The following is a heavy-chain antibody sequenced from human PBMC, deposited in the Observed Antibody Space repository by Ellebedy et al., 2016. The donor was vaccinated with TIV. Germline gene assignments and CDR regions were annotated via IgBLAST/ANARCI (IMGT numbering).Heavy chain of an antibody. CDR3: AAGPRSMTTVTPEGFYYYYGMDV. CDR1: GYTFTGYY. J-gene: IGHJ6*02. Sequence: AASVKVSCKASGYTFTGYYIQWVRQARGQRLEWIGWIVVGSGNTNYAQKFQERVTITRDMTTSTAYMELSSLRSEDTAVYYCAAGPRSMTTVTPEGFYYYYGMDVWGQGTTVTVSS. CDR2: IVVGSGNT. V-gene: IGHV1-58*02. D-gene: IGHD4-11*01.